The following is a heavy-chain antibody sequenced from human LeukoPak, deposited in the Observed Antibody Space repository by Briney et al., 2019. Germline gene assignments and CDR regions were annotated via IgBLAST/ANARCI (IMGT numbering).Heavy chain of an antibody. Sequence: SGTLSLTCAVSGGSIRSSNWWSWVRQPPGKGLEWIGEIYHSGSTNYNPSLKSQVTISVDKSKNHFSLTLSSVTAADTAVYYCARSDGYGLVGIWGQGTMVTVSS. CDR1: GGSIRSSNW. CDR2: IYHSGST. D-gene: IGHD3-10*01. V-gene: IGHV4-4*02. CDR3: ARSDGYGLVGI. J-gene: IGHJ3*02.